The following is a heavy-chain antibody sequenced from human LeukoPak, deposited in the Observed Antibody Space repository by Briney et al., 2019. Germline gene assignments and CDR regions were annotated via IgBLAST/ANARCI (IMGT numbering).Heavy chain of an antibody. J-gene: IGHJ4*02. Sequence: ASVKVSCKASGYTFTGYYMHWVRQAPGQGLEWMGRIIPILGIANYAQKFQGRVTITADKSTSTAYMELSSLRSEDTAVYYCARDPSRDYYGSGSYYNEDDYWGQGTLVTVSS. V-gene: IGHV1-69*04. CDR2: IIPILGIA. D-gene: IGHD3-10*01. CDR3: ARDPSRDYYGSGSYYNEDDY. CDR1: GYTFTGYY.